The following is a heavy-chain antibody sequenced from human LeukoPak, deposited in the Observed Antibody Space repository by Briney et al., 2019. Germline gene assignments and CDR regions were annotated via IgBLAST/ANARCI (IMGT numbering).Heavy chain of an antibody. Sequence: ASVKVSCKASGYTFTSYGISWVRQAPGQGLEWMGWISAYNGNTNYAQKLQGRVTMTTDTSTSTAYMELRSLRSDDTAVYYCARRIAGIAAAGPPMNYMDVWGKGTTVTVSS. J-gene: IGHJ6*03. CDR2: ISAYNGNT. CDR3: ARRIAGIAAAGPPMNYMDV. CDR1: GYTFTSYG. V-gene: IGHV1-18*01. D-gene: IGHD6-13*01.